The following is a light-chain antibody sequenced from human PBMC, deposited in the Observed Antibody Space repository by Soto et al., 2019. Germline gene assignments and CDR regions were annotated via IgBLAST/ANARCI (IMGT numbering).Light chain of an antibody. J-gene: IGLJ1*01. CDR2: EVN. V-gene: IGLV2-23*02. CDR3: WLFAGSGNYV. CDR1: SSDVGSYSL. Sequence: SALTQPASVSGSPGQSITISCTGTSSDVGSYSLVSWYQLHPGRAPKLIIYEVNQRPSGVSNRFSGSKSGNTASLTISGLQAEDEADYYCWLFAGSGNYVFGSGTKVTVL.